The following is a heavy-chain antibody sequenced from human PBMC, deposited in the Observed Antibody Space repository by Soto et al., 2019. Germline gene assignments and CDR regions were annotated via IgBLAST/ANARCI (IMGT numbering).Heavy chain of an antibody. CDR2: IYYSGST. CDR1: GGSISSYY. CDR3: ARDRDDYASGTYISYVLDV. D-gene: IGHD3-10*01. J-gene: IGHJ6*02. Sequence: PSETLSLTCTVSGGSISSYYWTWIRQPPGKGLEWIGYIYYSGSTNYNPSLKSRVTISVATSKTQFSLKLSSVTAADTAVYYCARDRDDYASGTYISYVLDVWGQGTTVTVSS. V-gene: IGHV4-59*12.